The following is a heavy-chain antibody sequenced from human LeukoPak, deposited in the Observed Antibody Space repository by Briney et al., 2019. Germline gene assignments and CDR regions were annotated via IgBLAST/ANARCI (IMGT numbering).Heavy chain of an antibody. CDR3: ARSGYSGYDPDSTFDY. CDR1: GGTFSSYA. Sequence: SVKVSCKASGGTFSSYAISWVRQAPGQGLEWMGGIIPILGIANYAQKFQGRVTITADKSTSTAYMELSSLRSEDTAVYYCARSGYSGYDPDSTFDYWGQGTLVTVSS. D-gene: IGHD5-12*01. J-gene: IGHJ4*02. V-gene: IGHV1-69*10. CDR2: IIPILGIA.